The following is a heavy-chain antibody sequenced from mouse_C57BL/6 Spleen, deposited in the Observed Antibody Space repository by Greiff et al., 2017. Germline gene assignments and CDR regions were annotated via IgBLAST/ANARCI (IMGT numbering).Heavy chain of an antibody. CDR1: GYTFTSYG. J-gene: IGHJ4*01. V-gene: IGHV1-81*01. CDR2: IYPRSGNT. Sequence: QVQLQQSGAELARPGASVKLSCKASGYTFTSYGISWVKQRTGQGLEWIGEIYPRSGNTYYNEKFKGKATLTADKSSSTAYMELRSLTSEDSAVYFCARRGITTVVADYYAMDYWGQGTSVTVSS. D-gene: IGHD1-1*01. CDR3: ARRGITTVVADYYAMDY.